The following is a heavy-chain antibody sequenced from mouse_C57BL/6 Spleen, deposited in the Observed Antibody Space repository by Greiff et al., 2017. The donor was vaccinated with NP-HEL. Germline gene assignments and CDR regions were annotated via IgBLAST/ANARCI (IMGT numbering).Heavy chain of an antibody. J-gene: IGHJ4*01. Sequence: EVQVVESGGGLVKPGGSLKLSCAASGFTFSDYGMHWVRQAPEKGLEWVAYISSGSSTIYYVDTVKGRFTISRDNAKNTLFLQMTSLRSEDTAMYYCARDYDYPYYAMDYWGQGTSVTVSS. CDR1: GFTFSDYG. V-gene: IGHV5-17*01. D-gene: IGHD2-4*01. CDR3: ARDYDYPYYAMDY. CDR2: ISSGSSTI.